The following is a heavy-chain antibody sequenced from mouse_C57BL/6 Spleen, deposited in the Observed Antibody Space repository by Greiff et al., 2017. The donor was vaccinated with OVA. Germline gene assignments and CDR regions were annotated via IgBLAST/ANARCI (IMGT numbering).Heavy chain of an antibody. V-gene: IGHV5-9*01. D-gene: IGHD1-1*01. CDR2: ISGGGGNT. Sequence: EVKVEESGGGLVKPGGSLKLSCAASGFTFSSYTMSWVRQTPEKRLEWVATISGGGGNTYYPDSVKGRFTISRDNAKNTLYLQMSSLRSEDTALYYCARRRYGSSFYWYFDVWGTGTTVTVSS. CDR3: ARRRYGSSFYWYFDV. J-gene: IGHJ1*03. CDR1: GFTFSSYT.